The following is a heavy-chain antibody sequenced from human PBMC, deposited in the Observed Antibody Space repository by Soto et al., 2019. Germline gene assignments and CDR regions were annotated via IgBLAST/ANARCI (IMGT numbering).Heavy chain of an antibody. D-gene: IGHD2-2*01. V-gene: IGHV1-69*13. CDR1: GGTFSSYA. J-gene: IGHJ6*02. CDR3: ARDVVVVPAATFYYYGMDV. CDR2: IIPIFGTA. Sequence: SVKVSCKASGGTFSSYAISWVRQAPGQGLEWMGGIIPIFGTANYAQKFQGRVTITADESTSTAYMELSSLRSEDTAVYYCARDVVVVPAATFYYYGMDVWGQGTTVTVSS.